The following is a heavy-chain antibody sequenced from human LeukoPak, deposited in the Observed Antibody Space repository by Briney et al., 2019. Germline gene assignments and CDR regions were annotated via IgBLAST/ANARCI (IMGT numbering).Heavy chain of an antibody. CDR2: IYPHDSDT. D-gene: IGHD1-1*01. V-gene: IGHV5-51*01. Sequence: GESLKISCKGSGYSFTNYWVGWVRQKPGKGLEWMGIIYPHDSDTTYSPSFQGQVTISADKSINTAYLQWSGLRASDTAIYYCARQNSSNDPFDFWGQGTLATVSS. CDR3: ARQNSSNDPFDF. CDR1: GYSFTNYW. J-gene: IGHJ4*02.